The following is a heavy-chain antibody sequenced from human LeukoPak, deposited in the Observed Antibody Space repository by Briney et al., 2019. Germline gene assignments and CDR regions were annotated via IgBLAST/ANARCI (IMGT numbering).Heavy chain of an antibody. Sequence: LTGGSLRLSCAASGFTFSSYAMHWVRQAPGKGLEYVSAISGNGGSTYYANSVKGRFTISRDNSKNTLYLQMNSLRAEDTAVYYCAKTPAGTLFGSYFDYWGQGTLVTVSS. CDR2: ISGNGGST. D-gene: IGHD6-19*01. J-gene: IGHJ4*02. CDR1: GFTFSSYA. V-gene: IGHV3-64*01. CDR3: AKTPAGTLFGSYFDY.